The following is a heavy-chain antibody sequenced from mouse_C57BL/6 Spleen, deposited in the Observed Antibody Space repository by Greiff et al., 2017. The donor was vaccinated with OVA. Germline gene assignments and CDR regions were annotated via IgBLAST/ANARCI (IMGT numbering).Heavy chain of an antibody. V-gene: IGHV3-6*01. Sequence: ESGPGLVKPSQSLSLTCSVTGYSITSGYYWNWIRQFPGNKLEWMGYISYDGSNNYNPSLKNRISITRDTSKNQFFLKLNSVTTEDTATYYCASYYGSSYLFYAMDYWGQGTSVTVSS. CDR2: ISYDGSN. CDR1: GYSITSGYY. CDR3: ASYYGSSYLFYAMDY. J-gene: IGHJ4*01. D-gene: IGHD1-1*01.